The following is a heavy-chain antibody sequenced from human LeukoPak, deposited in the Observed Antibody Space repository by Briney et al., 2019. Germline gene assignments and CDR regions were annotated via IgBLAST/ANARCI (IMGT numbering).Heavy chain of an antibody. Sequence: PGGSLRLSCAASGFTFSTYAVHWVRQAPGKGLEYVSGISINGGSTYYANSVKGRITISRDNSKNTLYLQMGSLRAEDMAVYYCARGGIQLWNNFDYWGQGTLVTVSS. V-gene: IGHV3-64*01. CDR2: ISINGGST. CDR3: ARGGIQLWNNFDY. CDR1: GFTFSTYA. D-gene: IGHD5-18*01. J-gene: IGHJ4*02.